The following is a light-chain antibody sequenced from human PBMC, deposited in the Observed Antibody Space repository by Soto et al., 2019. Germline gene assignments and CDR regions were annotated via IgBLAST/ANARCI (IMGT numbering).Light chain of an antibody. CDR3: MQSVQFPVT. Sequence: DLVLTQTPLSLSVTPGQPASISCKSSQSLLYSDGKTYLRWYLQKPGQPSQALIYEVYNRFSGVRERFSGCGSGTGFTLKISRVEDGDVGVYYCMQSVQFPVTFGGGTRVEIK. V-gene: IGKV2D-29*01. CDR1: QSLLYSDGKTY. CDR2: EVY. J-gene: IGKJ4*01.